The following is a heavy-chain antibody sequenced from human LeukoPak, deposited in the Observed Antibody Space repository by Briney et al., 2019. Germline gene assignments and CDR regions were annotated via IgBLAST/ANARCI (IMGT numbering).Heavy chain of an antibody. D-gene: IGHD3-9*01. Sequence: SETLSLTCTVSGGSISSSSYYWGWIRQPPGKGLEWIGSIYYSGSTYYNPSLKSRVTISVDTSKNQFSLKLSSVTAADTAVYYCARRRPGVLRYFDWLPPNDAFDIWGQGTMVTVSS. CDR3: ARRRPGVLRYFDWLPPNDAFDI. V-gene: IGHV4-39*01. CDR1: GGSISSSSYY. CDR2: IYYSGST. J-gene: IGHJ3*02.